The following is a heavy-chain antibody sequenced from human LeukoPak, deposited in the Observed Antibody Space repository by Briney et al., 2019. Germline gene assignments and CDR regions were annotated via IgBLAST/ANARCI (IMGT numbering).Heavy chain of an antibody. Sequence: GGSLRLSCAASGFTFRNYWMSWVRQAPGTGLEWVASIKQDGSDRNYVTSVRGRFTISRDNAESSLYLQMNSLRVEDTAVYYCAKGSIVRSTGLVQAFDIWGQGTMVTVSS. J-gene: IGHJ3*02. V-gene: IGHV3-7*03. CDR3: AKGSIVRSTGLVQAFDI. D-gene: IGHD1-26*01. CDR1: GFTFRNYW. CDR2: IKQDGSDR.